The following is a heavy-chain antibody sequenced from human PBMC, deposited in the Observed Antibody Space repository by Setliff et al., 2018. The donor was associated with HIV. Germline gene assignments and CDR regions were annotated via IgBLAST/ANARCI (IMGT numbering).Heavy chain of an antibody. J-gene: IGHJ4*02. V-gene: IGHV5-51*01. D-gene: IGHD3-9*01. Sequence: GESLKISCKVDGYRFTSFWIAWVRQMPGKGLEWMGIIYPGDSDTRYSPSFQGQVTISVDKSISTAYLQWNSLKASDTGIYFCARQTSRYITLSPPDYWGQGTLVTVSS. CDR3: ARQTSRYITLSPPDY. CDR1: GYRFTSFW. CDR2: IYPGDSDT.